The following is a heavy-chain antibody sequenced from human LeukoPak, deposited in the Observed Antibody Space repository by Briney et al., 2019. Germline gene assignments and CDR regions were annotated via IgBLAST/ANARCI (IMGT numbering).Heavy chain of an antibody. V-gene: IGHV1-46*01. CDR3: AGPTPYYYDSSGYSREIYYYYGMDV. D-gene: IGHD3-22*01. CDR1: GYTFTSYY. J-gene: IGHJ6*02. Sequence: ASVKVSWKASGYTFTSYYMHWVRQAPGQGLEWMGIINPSGGSTNYAQKFQGRVTMTRDTSTSTVYMELSSLRSEDTAVYYCAGPTPYYYDSSGYSREIYYYYGMDVWGQGTTVTVSS. CDR2: INPSGGST.